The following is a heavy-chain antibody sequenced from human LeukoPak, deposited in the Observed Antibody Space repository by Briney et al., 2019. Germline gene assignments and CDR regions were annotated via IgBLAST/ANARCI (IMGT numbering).Heavy chain of an antibody. CDR1: GVSISSYY. J-gene: IGHJ5*02. Sequence: SETLSLTCTVSGVSISSYYWSWIRQPPGKGLEWIGYIYYSGSTNYNPSLKSRVTISVDTSKNQFSLKLSSVTAADTAVYYCARHSPFGPYWFDPWGQGTLVTVSS. D-gene: IGHD3-16*01. V-gene: IGHV4-59*01. CDR2: IYYSGST. CDR3: ARHSPFGPYWFDP.